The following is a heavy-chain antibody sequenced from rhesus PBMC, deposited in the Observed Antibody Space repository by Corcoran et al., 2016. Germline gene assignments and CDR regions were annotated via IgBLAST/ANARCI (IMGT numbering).Heavy chain of an antibody. D-gene: IGHD1-1*01. Sequence: QVPLVQSGAEVTKPGSSVTVSCKASGYTFTDYSLHGVRQPPRNGLEGRGWINPDNGNKKYAQKFQGRVTMTRDTSTSAAYMELSSLRSEDTAVYYCARDLVMEINRFDVWGPGVLVTVSS. V-gene: IGHV1S2*01. CDR3: ARDLVMEINRFDV. CDR1: GYTFTDYS. CDR2: INPDNGNK. J-gene: IGHJ5-1*01.